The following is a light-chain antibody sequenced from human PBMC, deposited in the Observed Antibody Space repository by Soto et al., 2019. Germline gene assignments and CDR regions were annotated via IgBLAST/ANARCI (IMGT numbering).Light chain of an antibody. Sequence: QSVLPQPPSISGAPGQRVTISCTGSSSNIGAGSDVHWYHQLPGTAPKLLIYGNTNRPSGVPDRFSGSKSGTSASLAIAGLQTEDEGDYYRQTYDSSLSGLYVFGTGTKVTVL. J-gene: IGLJ1*01. V-gene: IGLV1-40*01. CDR2: GNT. CDR3: QTYDSSLSGLYV. CDR1: SSNIGAGSD.